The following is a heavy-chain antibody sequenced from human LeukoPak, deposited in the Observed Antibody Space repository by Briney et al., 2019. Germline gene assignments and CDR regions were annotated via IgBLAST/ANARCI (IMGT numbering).Heavy chain of an antibody. CDR2: SRNKASSYTT. CDR1: GFKFSDHY. D-gene: IGHD1/OR15-1a*01. Sequence: PGGSQRLSCAASGFKFSDHYIDWVRQAPGKGLEWVGRSRNKASSYTTEYAASVEGRFTISRDVSESSLYLQMNSLRTEDTAVYYCGRIAINENNGMDVWGQGTTVTVSS. CDR3: GRIAINENNGMDV. J-gene: IGHJ6*02. V-gene: IGHV3-72*01.